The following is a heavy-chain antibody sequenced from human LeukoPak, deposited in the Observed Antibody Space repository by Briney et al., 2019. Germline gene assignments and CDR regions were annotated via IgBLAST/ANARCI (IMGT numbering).Heavy chain of an antibody. CDR2: INPNSGGT. J-gene: IGHJ4*02. CDR1: GYTFTGYY. V-gene: IGHV1-2*02. D-gene: IGHD3-3*01. Sequence: ASVKVSCKASGYTFTGYYMHWVRQAPGQGLEWMGWINPNSGGTNYAQKFQGRVTMTRDTSISTAYMELSRLRSDDTAVYYCARGKRITSFGVVTPIDYWGQGTLVTVSS. CDR3: ARGKRITSFGVVTPIDY.